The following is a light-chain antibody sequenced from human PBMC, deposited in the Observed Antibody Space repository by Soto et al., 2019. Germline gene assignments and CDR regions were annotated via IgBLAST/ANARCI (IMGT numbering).Light chain of an antibody. V-gene: IGKV1-5*03. CDR2: KAS. CDR3: QQYNSYSWT. J-gene: IGKJ1*01. Sequence: DIQMTQSPSTLSGSVGDRVTITCRARQTISSWLAWYQQKPVKAPKLLIYKASSLESGVPSRFSGSGSGTEFTLTISSLQPDDFATYYCQQYNSYSWTFGQGTK. CDR1: QTISSW.